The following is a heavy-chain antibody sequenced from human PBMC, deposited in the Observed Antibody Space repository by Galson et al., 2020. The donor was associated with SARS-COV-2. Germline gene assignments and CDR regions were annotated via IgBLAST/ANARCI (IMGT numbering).Heavy chain of an antibody. J-gene: IGHJ6*03. CDR3: AKDKSITIFGVVDYYMDV. CDR1: GFTFDDYA. Sequence: GGSLRLSCAASGFTFDDYAMHWVRQAPGKGLEWVSLISWDGGSTYYADSVKGRFTISRDNSKNSLYLQMNSLRAEDTALYYCAKDKSITIFGVVDYYMDVWGKGTTVTVSS. CDR2: ISWDGGST. V-gene: IGHV3-43D*03. D-gene: IGHD3-3*01.